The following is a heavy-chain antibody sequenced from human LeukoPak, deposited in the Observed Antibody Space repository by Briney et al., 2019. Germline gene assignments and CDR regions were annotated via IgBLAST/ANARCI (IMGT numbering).Heavy chain of an antibody. V-gene: IGHV4-4*07. CDR1: GGSISSYY. D-gene: IGHD3-3*01. Sequence: SETLSLTCTVSGGSISSYYWSWIRQPAGKGLEWIGRIYTSGSTNYNPSLKSRVTMSVDTSKNQFSLKLSSVTAADTAVYYCARGRYDFWSGYYTNIFDYWGQGTLVTVSS. J-gene: IGHJ4*02. CDR3: ARGRYDFWSGYYTNIFDY. CDR2: IYTSGST.